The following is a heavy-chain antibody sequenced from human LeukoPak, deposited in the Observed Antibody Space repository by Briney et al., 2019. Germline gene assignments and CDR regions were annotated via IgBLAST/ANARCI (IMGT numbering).Heavy chain of an antibody. Sequence: ASVKVSCKASGYTFTGYYLHWVRQAPGQGLDWMGWINPNSGDTNYAQKFQGRVTMTRDTSINTAYMELSRLRSDDTAVYHCARDLTMFVVVPGYWGQGTLVTVSS. D-gene: IGHD3-10*02. CDR1: GYTFTGYY. V-gene: IGHV1-2*02. CDR3: ARDLTMFVVVPGY. CDR2: INPNSGDT. J-gene: IGHJ4*02.